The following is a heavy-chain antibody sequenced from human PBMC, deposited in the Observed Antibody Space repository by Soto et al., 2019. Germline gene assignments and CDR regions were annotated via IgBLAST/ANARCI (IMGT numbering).Heavy chain of an antibody. V-gene: IGHV1-8*01. D-gene: IGHD6-6*01. CDR1: GYTFTSYD. CDR2: MNPNSGNT. Sequence: QVQLVQSGAEVKKPGASVKVSCKASGYTFTSYDINWVRQATGQGLEWMGWMNPNSGNTGYAQTFQGRVTMTRNTSISTAYMELSSLRSEDTAVYYCARGRPPNIAARRWVGWFDPWGQGTLVTVSS. CDR3: ARGRPPNIAARRWVGWFDP. J-gene: IGHJ5*02.